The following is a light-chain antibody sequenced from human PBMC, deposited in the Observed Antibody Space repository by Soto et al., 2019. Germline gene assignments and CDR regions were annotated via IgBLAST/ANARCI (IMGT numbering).Light chain of an antibody. Sequence: EMVLTQSPGTLSLSPGERATLSCRASQSVSSSFLAWYQQNPGQAPRLLIYGASSRATGIPERFSGSGSGTDFTLTISRLEPEDFPVYYYQQYGSSPSTLGQGTNLVIK. V-gene: IGKV3-20*01. CDR1: QSVSSSF. CDR3: QQYGSSPST. CDR2: GAS. J-gene: IGKJ2*01.